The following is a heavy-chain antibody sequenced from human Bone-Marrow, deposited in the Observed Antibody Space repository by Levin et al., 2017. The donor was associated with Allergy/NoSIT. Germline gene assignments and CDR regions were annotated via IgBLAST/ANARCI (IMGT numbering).Heavy chain of an antibody. CDR1: GGTFSSYA. CDR2: IIPIFGTA. V-gene: IGHV1-69*06. J-gene: IGHJ4*02. D-gene: IGHD6-19*01. Sequence: ASVKVSCKASGGTFSSYAISWVRQAPGQGLEWMGGIIPIFGTANYAQKFQGRVTITADKSTSTAYMELSSLRSEDTAVYYCARVAVAGTKLGVDWGQGTLVTVSS. CDR3: ARVAVAGTKLGVD.